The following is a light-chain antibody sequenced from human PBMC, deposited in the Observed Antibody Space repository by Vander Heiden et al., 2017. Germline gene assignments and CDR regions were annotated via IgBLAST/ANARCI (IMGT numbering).Light chain of an antibody. CDR1: QSVSSN. V-gene: IGKV3-15*01. J-gene: IGKJ4*01. CDR2: GAS. CDR3: QQYNNWPLT. Sequence: EIVMTHSPATLSVSPGERATLPCRARQSVSSNLAWYQQKPGQAPRLLIYGASSRATGIPDRFSGSGSGTEFTLTISSLQSEDFAFYYCQQYNNWPLTFGGGTKVEIK.